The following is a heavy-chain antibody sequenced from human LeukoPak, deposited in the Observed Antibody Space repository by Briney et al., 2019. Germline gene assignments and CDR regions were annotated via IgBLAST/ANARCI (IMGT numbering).Heavy chain of an antibody. D-gene: IGHD5-18*01. CDR2: ISYDGSNK. CDR3: AKLGSYGSYYFDY. J-gene: IGHJ4*02. Sequence: GGSLRLSCAASGFTFSSYAMHWVRQAPGRGLEWVAVISYDGSNKYYADSVKGRFTISRDNSKNTLYLQMNSLRAEDTAVYYCAKLGSYGSYYFDYWGQGTLVTVSS. CDR1: GFTFSSYA. V-gene: IGHV3-30-3*02.